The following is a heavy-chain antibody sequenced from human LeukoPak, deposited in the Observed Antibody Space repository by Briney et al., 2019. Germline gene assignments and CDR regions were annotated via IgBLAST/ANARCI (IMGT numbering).Heavy chain of an antibody. CDR3: ARRAGAYSHPYDY. V-gene: IGHV3-53*01. J-gene: IGHJ4*02. D-gene: IGHD4/OR15-4a*01. Sequence: GGFLRLSCTVSGFTVSSNSMSWVRQAPGKGLEWVSFIYSDNTHYSYSVKGRFTISRDNSKNTLYLQMNSLRAEDTAVYYCARRAGAYSHPYDYWGQGTLVTVSS. CDR1: GFTVSSNS. CDR2: IYSDNT.